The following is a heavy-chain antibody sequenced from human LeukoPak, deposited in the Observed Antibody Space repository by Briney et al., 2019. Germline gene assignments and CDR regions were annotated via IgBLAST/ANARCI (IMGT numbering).Heavy chain of an antibody. J-gene: IGHJ4*02. Sequence: SVKVSCKASGGTFSSYAISWVRQAPGQGLEWMGGIIPIFGTANYAQKLQGRVTMTTDTSTSTAFMELRSLRSDDTAVYYCARDFGIGSGPAGFDYWGQGTLVTVSS. V-gene: IGHV1-69*05. CDR1: GGTFSSYA. CDR3: ARDFGIGSGPAGFDY. D-gene: IGHD2-15*01. CDR2: IIPIFGTA.